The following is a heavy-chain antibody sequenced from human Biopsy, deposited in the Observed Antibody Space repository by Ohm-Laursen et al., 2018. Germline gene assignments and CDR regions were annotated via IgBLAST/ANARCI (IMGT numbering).Heavy chain of an antibody. D-gene: IGHD5-12*01. Sequence: SETLSLTCAVNGDSSSGYFWNWIRQPPGKGLEWIGEINQSESTKYNPSLKRRATLTANSSNSQFSLRLTSVTAADTAIYYCARGSGYFKLDVWGQGTTVTVSS. V-gene: IGHV4-34*01. CDR2: INQSEST. CDR3: ARGSGYFKLDV. J-gene: IGHJ6*02. CDR1: GDSSSGYF.